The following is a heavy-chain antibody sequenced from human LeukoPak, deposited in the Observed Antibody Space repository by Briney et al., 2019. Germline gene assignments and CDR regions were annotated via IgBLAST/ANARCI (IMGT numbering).Heavy chain of an antibody. D-gene: IGHD1-26*01. CDR2: INHSGST. Sequence: SETLSLTCTVSGGSISSYYWSWIRQTPGKGLEWIGEINHSGSTNSNPSLKSRVTTSVDTSKNQFSLKLSSVTAADTAVYYCARRPRNSGSYDGPSGLDYWGQGTLVTVSS. V-gene: IGHV4-34*01. CDR3: ARRPRNSGSYDGPSGLDY. J-gene: IGHJ4*02. CDR1: GGSISSYY.